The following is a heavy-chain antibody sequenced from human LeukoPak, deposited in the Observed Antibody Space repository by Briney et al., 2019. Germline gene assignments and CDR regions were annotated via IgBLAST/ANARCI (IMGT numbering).Heavy chain of an antibody. D-gene: IGHD3-22*01. J-gene: IGHJ4*02. CDR3: AGGNGDYYDSSGYYYFDY. V-gene: IGHV4-59*01. Sequence: PSETLSLTCTVSGGSISSYYWSWIRQPPGKGLECIGYIYYSGSTNYNPSLKSRVTISVDTSKNQFSLKLSSVTAADTAVYYCAGGNGDYYDSSGYYYFDYWGQGTLVTVSS. CDR1: GGSISSYY. CDR2: IYYSGST.